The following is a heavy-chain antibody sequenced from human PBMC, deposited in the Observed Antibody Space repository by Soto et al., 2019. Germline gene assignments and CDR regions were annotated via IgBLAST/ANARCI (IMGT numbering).Heavy chain of an antibody. J-gene: IGHJ4*02. CDR1: GFTFSSYG. Sequence: GGSLRLSCAASGFTFSSYGMHWVRQAPGKGLEWVAVISYDGSNKYYADSVKGRFTISRDNSKNTLYLQMNSLRAEDTAVYYCAKGGQYQLLYTPASNWGQGTLVTVSS. CDR3: AKGGQYQLLYTPASN. D-gene: IGHD2-2*02. V-gene: IGHV3-30*18. CDR2: ISYDGSNK.